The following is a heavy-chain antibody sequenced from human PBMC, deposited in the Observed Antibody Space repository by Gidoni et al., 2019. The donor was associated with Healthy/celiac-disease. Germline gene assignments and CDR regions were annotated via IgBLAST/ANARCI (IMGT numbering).Heavy chain of an antibody. D-gene: IGHD1-1*01. CDR2: ISSNGGST. CDR1: GFTFSSYA. Sequence: EVQLVESGGGLVQPGGSLRLSCAASGFTFSSYAMHWVRQAPGKGLEYVSAISSNGGSTYYANSVKGRFTISRDNSKNTLYLQMGSLRAEDMAVYYCARDGGYKWLVQYYFDYWGQGTLVTVSS. J-gene: IGHJ4*02. CDR3: ARDGGYKWLVQYYFDY. V-gene: IGHV3-64*01.